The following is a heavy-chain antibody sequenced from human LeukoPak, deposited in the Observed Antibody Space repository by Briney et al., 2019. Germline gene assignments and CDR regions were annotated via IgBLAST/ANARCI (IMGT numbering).Heavy chain of an antibody. CDR1: GGSISSYY. D-gene: IGHD3-9*01. Sequence: SETLSLTCTVSGGSISSYYWSWIRQPPGKGLEWIGDIYYSGSTNYNPALKSRVTISVDTSKNQFSLKLSSVTAADTAVYYCARTQYYDILTGYPYYYGMDVWGQGTTVTVSS. CDR2: IYYSGST. CDR3: ARTQYYDILTGYPYYYGMDV. J-gene: IGHJ6*02. V-gene: IGHV4-59*08.